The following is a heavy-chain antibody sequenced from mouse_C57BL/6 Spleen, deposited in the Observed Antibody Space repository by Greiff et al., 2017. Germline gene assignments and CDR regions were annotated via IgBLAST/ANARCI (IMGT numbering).Heavy chain of an antibody. CDR1: GYTFTDYY. CDR2: INPYNGGT. CDR3: ARGGYYDYDGVSWFAY. V-gene: IGHV1-19*01. Sequence: VQLQQSGPVLVKPGASVKMSCKASGYTFTDYYMNWVKQSHGKSLEWIGVINPYNGGTSYNQKFKGKATLTVDKSSSTAYMELNSLTSEDSAVXYGARGGYYDYDGVSWFAYWGQGTLVTVSA. J-gene: IGHJ3*01. D-gene: IGHD2-4*01.